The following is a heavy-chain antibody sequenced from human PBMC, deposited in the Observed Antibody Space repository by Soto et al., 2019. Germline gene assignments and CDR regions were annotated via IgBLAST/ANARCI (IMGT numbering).Heavy chain of an antibody. V-gene: IGHV3-30-3*01. J-gene: IGHJ6*03. CDR3: ARRVYGSRWPKDYMDV. D-gene: IGHD6-13*01. Sequence: PGGSLRLSCAASGLTFSSYAMHWVRQAPGKGLEWVAVISYDGSNKYYADSVKGRFTISRDNSKNTLYLQMNSLRAEDTAVYYCARRVYGSRWPKDYMDVWSKGTTDTVSS. CDR2: ISYDGSNK. CDR1: GLTFSSYA.